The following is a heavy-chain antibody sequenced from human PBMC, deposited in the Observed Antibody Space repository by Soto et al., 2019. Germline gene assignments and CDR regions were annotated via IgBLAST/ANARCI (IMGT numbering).Heavy chain of an antibody. J-gene: IGHJ4*02. D-gene: IGHD3-22*01. V-gene: IGHV3-48*02. Sequence: PGGSLRLSCAASGFTFSSYSMNWVRQAPGKGLEWVSYISSSSSTIYYADSVKGRFTISRDNAKNSLYLQMNSLRDEDTAVYYCARDRDEGDSSGYYYVPSYFDYWGQGTLVTVSS. CDR3: ARDRDEGDSSGYYYVPSYFDY. CDR2: ISSSSSTI. CDR1: GFTFSSYS.